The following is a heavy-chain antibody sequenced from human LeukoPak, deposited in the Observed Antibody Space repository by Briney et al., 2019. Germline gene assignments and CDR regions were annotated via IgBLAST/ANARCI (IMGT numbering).Heavy chain of an antibody. CDR1: GFTFSTYA. CDR2: ISRGGDVT. J-gene: IGHJ4*02. V-gene: IGHV3-23*01. CDR3: AARPGEVAVPYDY. Sequence: GGSMRLSCAASGFTFSTYAMTWVRQAPGKGLEWVSLISRGGDVTYYADSVKGRFTISRDSSKNTLYLQMHSLRAEDTAVYYCAARPGEVAVPYDYWGQGTLVTVSS. D-gene: IGHD2-15*01.